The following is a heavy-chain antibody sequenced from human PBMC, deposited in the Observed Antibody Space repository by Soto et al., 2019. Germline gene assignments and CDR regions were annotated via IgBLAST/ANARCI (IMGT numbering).Heavy chain of an antibody. CDR3: ARVYSYGMDV. CDR2: ISSSGSPK. Sequence: EVQLVESGGGSVQPGGSLRLSCAASGFTFSRYSMNWVRQAPGKGLEWVSYISSSGSPKYYADSVKGRFTISRDTAKNSLSLQMNSLRDEDTAVYYCARVYSYGMDVWGQGTTVTVSS. J-gene: IGHJ6*02. D-gene: IGHD2-8*01. V-gene: IGHV3-48*02. CDR1: GFTFSRYS.